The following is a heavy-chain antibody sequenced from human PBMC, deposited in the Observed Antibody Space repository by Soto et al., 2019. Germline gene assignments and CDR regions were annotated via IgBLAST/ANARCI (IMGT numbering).Heavy chain of an antibody. CDR3: AHRQAQGLGVAGTVDS. J-gene: IGHJ4*02. D-gene: IGHD6-19*01. CDR1: GFSFTTTGGG. Sequence: QITLKESGPPLVKPTQTLTLTCTFSGFSFTTTGGGVGWIRQPPGKALEWLALIYWDDDKRYSPSLKSRLTITRDTSKNQVVLTMTTMDPVDTATYYCAHRQAQGLGVAGTVDSWGQGILVTVSS. CDR2: IYWDDDK. V-gene: IGHV2-5*02.